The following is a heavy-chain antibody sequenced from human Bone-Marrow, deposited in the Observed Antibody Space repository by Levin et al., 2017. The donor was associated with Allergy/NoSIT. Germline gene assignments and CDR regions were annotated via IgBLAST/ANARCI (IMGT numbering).Heavy chain of an antibody. Sequence: ESLKISCTVSGGSISSSTYYWGWIRQPPGKGLEWIGSIYYSGSTYYNPSLKSRVTISVDTSKNQFSLKLSSVTAADTAVYYCAGQTGDYYDSGGNLPGGGYWGQGTLVTVSS. J-gene: IGHJ4*02. D-gene: IGHD3-22*01. V-gene: IGHV4-39*01. CDR3: AGQTGDYYDSGGNLPGGGY. CDR1: GGSISSSTYY. CDR2: IYYSGST.